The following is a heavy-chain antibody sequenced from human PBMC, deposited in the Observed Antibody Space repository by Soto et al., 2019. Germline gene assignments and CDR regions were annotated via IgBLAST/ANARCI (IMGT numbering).Heavy chain of an antibody. D-gene: IGHD6-13*01. V-gene: IGHV4-34*01. Sequence: VQLQQWGAGLLKPSETLSLTCAVYGGSFSGYCWSWIRQTPGERLEWVGDIGHGGGATYNPSLKTRVPFSLDPSKNPFSLTLNSVMAADTAVFFCAGSSTSWSTYVKHWGRGSLVTVSS. CDR3: AGSSTSWSTYVKH. CDR2: IGHGGGA. J-gene: IGHJ1*01. CDR1: GGSFSGYC.